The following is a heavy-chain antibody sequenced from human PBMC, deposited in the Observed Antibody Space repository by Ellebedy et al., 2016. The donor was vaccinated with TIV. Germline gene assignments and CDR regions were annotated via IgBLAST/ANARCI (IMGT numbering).Heavy chain of an antibody. J-gene: IGHJ4*02. Sequence: GESLKISCAASGFTVSSNYMSWVRQAPGKGLEWVSVIYGGGSTYYADSVKGRFTISRDNSKNTLYLQMTSLRAEDTAVYYCARVDGSSGSNDYWGQGTLVTVSS. CDR3: ARVDGSSGSNDY. D-gene: IGHD6-13*01. V-gene: IGHV3-53*01. CDR2: IYGGGST. CDR1: GFTVSSNY.